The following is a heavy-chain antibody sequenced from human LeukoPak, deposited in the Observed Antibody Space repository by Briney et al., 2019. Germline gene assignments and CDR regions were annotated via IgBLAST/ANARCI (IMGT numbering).Heavy chain of an antibody. J-gene: IGHJ3*02. D-gene: IGHD6-6*01. CDR1: GFTFSHDW. CDR3: AREPFRYSSSEALTTPNDAFDI. V-gene: IGHV3-7*01. Sequence: GGSLRLSCAASGFTFSHDWMSWVRQAPGKGLEWVASIKQDGSGEHYVDSVKGQFTISRDNAKNSLYLQMNSLRAEDTAVYYCAREPFRYSSSEALTTPNDAFDIWGQGTMVTVSS. CDR2: IKQDGSGE.